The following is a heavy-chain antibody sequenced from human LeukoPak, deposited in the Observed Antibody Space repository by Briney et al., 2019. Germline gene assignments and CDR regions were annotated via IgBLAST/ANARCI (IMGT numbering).Heavy chain of an antibody. J-gene: IGHJ4*02. V-gene: IGHV3-23*01. D-gene: IGHD6-13*01. CDR1: GFTFSSYA. CDR2: ISGSGGST. Sequence: GGSLRLSCAASGFTFSSYAMSWVRQAPGKGLEWVSAISGSGGSTYYADSVKGRFTISRDNSKNTLYPQMNSLRAEDTAVYYCAKDTDSRTSSWADYWGQGTLVTVSS. CDR3: AKDTDSRTSSWADY.